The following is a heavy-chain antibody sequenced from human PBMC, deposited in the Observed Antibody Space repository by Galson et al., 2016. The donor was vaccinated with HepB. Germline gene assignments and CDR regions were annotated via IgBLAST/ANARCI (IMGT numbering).Heavy chain of an antibody. CDR1: GFTFSSYA. Sequence: SLRLSCAASGFTFSSYAMSWVRQAPGKGLEWVSGISHSGGATYHADSVKGRFTISRDNSKNTVYLQMNTLRAEDTAVYYCAKDLRRYDSWSGYLSDGYYYYGMDVWGQGTTVTVSS. CDR3: AKDLRRYDSWSGYLSDGYYYYGMDV. V-gene: IGHV3-23*01. D-gene: IGHD3-3*01. J-gene: IGHJ6*02. CDR2: ISHSGGAT.